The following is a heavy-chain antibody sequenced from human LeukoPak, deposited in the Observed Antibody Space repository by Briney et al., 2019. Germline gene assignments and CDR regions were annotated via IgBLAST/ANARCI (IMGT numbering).Heavy chain of an antibody. CDR3: AKGRTYDFWSGYPRGYYYMDV. CDR2: ISGSGGST. Sequence: GGSLRLSCAASGFTFSSYAMSWVRQAPGKGLEWVSAISGSGGSTYYADSVKGRFTISRDNSKNTLYLQMNSLRVEDTAVYYCAKGRTYDFWSGYPRGYYYMDVWGKGTTVTVSS. J-gene: IGHJ6*03. D-gene: IGHD3-3*01. CDR1: GFTFSSYA. V-gene: IGHV3-23*01.